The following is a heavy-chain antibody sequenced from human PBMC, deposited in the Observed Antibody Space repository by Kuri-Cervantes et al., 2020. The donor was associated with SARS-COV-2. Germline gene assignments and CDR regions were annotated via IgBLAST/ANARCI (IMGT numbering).Heavy chain of an antibody. CDR3: ASEQPSRYCSSTSCYT. Sequence: GSLRLSCAVYGGSFSGYYWSWIRQPPGKGLEWIGEINHSGSTNYNPSLKSRVTMSVDTSKNQFSLKLSSVTAADTAVYYCASEQPSRYCSSTSCYTWGQGTLVTDSS. CDR1: GGSFSGYY. J-gene: IGHJ5*02. CDR2: INHSGST. V-gene: IGHV4-34*01. D-gene: IGHD2-2*02.